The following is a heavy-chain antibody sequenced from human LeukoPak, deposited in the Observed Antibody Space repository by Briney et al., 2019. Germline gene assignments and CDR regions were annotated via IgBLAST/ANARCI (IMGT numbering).Heavy chain of an antibody. CDR1: GFTFDDYA. Sequence: PGGSLRLSCAASGFTFDDYAMHWVRQAPGKGLEWVSGISWNSGSIGYADSVKGRFTISRDNAKNSLYLQMNSLRAEDTALYYCAKDRGARDYDILTGYLVPYYYGMDVWGQGTTVTVSS. CDR3: AKDRGARDYDILTGYLVPYYYGMDV. D-gene: IGHD3-9*01. CDR2: ISWNSGSI. V-gene: IGHV3-9*01. J-gene: IGHJ6*01.